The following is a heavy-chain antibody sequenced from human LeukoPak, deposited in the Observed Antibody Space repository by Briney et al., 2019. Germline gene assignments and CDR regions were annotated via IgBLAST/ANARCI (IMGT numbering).Heavy chain of an antibody. V-gene: IGHV3-20*04. CDR2: IDWNGGST. CDR1: GFTFRSYA. D-gene: IGHD3-16*01. CDR3: ARARRGLGECID. Sequence: GGSLRLSCAASGFTFRSYAMQWVRQAPGKGLEWVCGIDWNGGSTSYADSVKGRFTISRDNAKNSLYLQMNSLRVEDTALYYCARARRGLGECIDWGLGTLVTVSS. J-gene: IGHJ4*02.